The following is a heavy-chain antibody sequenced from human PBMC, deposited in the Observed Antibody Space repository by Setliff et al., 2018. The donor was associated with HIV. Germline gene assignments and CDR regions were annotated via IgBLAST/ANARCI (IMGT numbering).Heavy chain of an antibody. CDR2: IWPDDSDT. J-gene: IGHJ1*01. CDR1: GYSFTNYW. Sequence: PGESLKISCKASGYSFTNYWVGWVRQMPGNGLEWVGLIWPDDSDTIYSPSFQGQVSLSADKSTSTAYLHWSSLKASDTAMYFCAAFPWDCPNLSCHRSFHYWDQGALVTVSS. CDR3: AAFPWDCPNLSCHRSFHY. V-gene: IGHV5-51*01. D-gene: IGHD2-8*01.